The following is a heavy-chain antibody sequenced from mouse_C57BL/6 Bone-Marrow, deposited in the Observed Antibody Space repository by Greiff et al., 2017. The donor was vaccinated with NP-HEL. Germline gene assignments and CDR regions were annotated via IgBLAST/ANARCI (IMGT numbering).Heavy chain of an antibody. CDR3: ATGSNWDLWYFDV. J-gene: IGHJ1*03. V-gene: IGHV14-2*01. D-gene: IGHD4-1*01. CDR1: GFNIKDYY. CDR2: IDPEDGET. Sequence: VQLKESEAELVKPGASVKLSCTASGFNIKDYYMHWVKQRTEQGLEWIGRIDPEDGETKYAPKFQGKATITADTSSNTAYLQLSSLTSEDTAVYYCATGSNWDLWYFDVWGTGTTVTVSS.